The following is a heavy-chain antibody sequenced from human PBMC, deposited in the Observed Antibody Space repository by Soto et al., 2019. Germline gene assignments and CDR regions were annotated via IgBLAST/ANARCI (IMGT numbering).Heavy chain of an antibody. CDR1: GDSVSSYSAA. CDR2: TYYRSRFFS. J-gene: IGHJ5*02. Sequence: SQTLSLTCAISGDSVSSYSAAWNWIRQSPSGGLEWLGRTYYRSRFFSDYAESVKSRIIINPDTSKNQFSLQLKSVTPEDAAVYYCVRDRYSSSGWFDPWGQGTPVTVSS. D-gene: IGHD3-10*01. V-gene: IGHV6-1*01. CDR3: VRDRYSSSGWFDP.